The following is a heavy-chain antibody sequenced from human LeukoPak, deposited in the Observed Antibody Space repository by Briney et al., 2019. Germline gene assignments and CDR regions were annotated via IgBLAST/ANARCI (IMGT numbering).Heavy chain of an antibody. CDR3: ARDYGDYYTPEGVDY. J-gene: IGHJ4*02. CDR2: ISAYNGNT. Sequence: ASVKVSCKASGYTFTSYGISWVRQAPGQGLEWMGWISAYNGNTNYAQKLQGRVTMTTDTSTSTAYMELRSLRSDDTAVYYCARDYGDYYTPEGVDYWGQGTLVTVSS. D-gene: IGHD4-17*01. CDR1: GYTFTSYG. V-gene: IGHV1-18*01.